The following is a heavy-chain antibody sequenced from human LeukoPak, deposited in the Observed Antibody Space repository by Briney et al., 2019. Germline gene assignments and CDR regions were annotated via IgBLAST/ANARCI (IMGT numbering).Heavy chain of an antibody. CDR2: ISAYNGNT. Sequence: GASVKVSCKASGYTFTSYGISWVRQAPGQGLEWMGWISAYNGNTNYAQKLQGRVTMTRNTSLSTAFMELSSLRAEDTAVYYCARGQRGAATGYWGQGTLVTVSS. V-gene: IGHV1-18*01. D-gene: IGHD1-26*01. CDR1: GYTFTSYG. J-gene: IGHJ4*02. CDR3: ARGQRGAATGY.